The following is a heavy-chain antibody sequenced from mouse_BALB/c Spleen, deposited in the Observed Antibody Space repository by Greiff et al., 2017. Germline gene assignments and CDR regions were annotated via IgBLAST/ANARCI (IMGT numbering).Heavy chain of an antibody. V-gene: IGHV14-3*02. J-gene: IGHJ4*01. D-gene: IGHD2-2*01. Sequence: EVQLQQSGAELVKPGASVKLSCTASGFNIKDTYMHWVKQRPEQGLEWIGRIDPANGNTKYDPKFQGKATITADTSSNTAYLQLSSLTSEDTAVYYCARADYGYDDYAMDDWGQGTSGTVSA. CDR2: IDPANGNT. CDR3: ARADYGYDDYAMDD. CDR1: GFNIKDTY.